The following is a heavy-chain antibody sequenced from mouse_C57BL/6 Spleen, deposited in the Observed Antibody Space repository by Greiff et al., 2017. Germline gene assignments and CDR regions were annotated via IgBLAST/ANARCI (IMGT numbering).Heavy chain of an antibody. CDR3: ARQLRSFAY. D-gene: IGHD3-2*02. CDR2: IYPGDGST. J-gene: IGHJ3*01. CDR1: GYTFTSYD. V-gene: IGHV1-85*01. Sequence: VQLQQSGPELVKPGASVKLSCKASGYTFTSYDINWVKQRPGQGLEWIGWIYPGDGSTKYNEKFKGKATLTVDTSSSTAYMELHSLTSEDSAVYFCARQLRSFAYWGQGTLVTVSA.